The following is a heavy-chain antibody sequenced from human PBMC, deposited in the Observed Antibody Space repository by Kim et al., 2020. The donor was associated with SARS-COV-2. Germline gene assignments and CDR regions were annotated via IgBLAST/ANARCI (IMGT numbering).Heavy chain of an antibody. V-gene: IGHV4-4*02. D-gene: IGHD3-10*01. Sequence: GSSNYTPSLKSRVTISVDKSKNQFSLKLSSVTAADTAVYYCASLVPFDYWGQGTLVTVSS. CDR2: GSS. CDR3: ASLVPFDY. J-gene: IGHJ4*02.